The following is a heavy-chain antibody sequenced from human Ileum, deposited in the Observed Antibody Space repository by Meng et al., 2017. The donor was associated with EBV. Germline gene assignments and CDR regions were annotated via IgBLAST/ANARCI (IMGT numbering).Heavy chain of an antibody. Sequence: QVQLQESGTGLVKPSGTLSLTCAVSGDSISSNNWWSWVRQPPGKGLEWIGEIYHSGSTNYNPSFKSRVTMSVDKSKNQISLNLSSVTAADTAVYYCASGRDYAWHSWGRGTLVTVSS. J-gene: IGHJ4*02. CDR3: ASGRDYAWHS. D-gene: IGHD4-17*01. CDR2: IYHSGST. CDR1: GDSISSNNW. V-gene: IGHV4-4*02.